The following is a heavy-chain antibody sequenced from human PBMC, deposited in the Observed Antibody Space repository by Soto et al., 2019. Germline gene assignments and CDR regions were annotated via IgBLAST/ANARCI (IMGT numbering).Heavy chain of an antibody. V-gene: IGHV3-30-3*01. J-gene: IGHJ6*02. CDR2: ISYDGSNK. Sequence: GGSLRLSCAASGFTFSSYAMHWVRQAPGKGLEWVAVISYDGSNKYYADSVKGRFTISRDNSKNTLYLQMNSLRAEDTAVYYCARENYDFWSGYLSRGGYYYGMDVWGQGTTVTVSS. D-gene: IGHD3-3*01. CDR3: ARENYDFWSGYLSRGGYYYGMDV. CDR1: GFTFSSYA.